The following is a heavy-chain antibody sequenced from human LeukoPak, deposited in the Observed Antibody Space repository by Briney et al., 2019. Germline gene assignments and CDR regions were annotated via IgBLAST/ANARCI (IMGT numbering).Heavy chain of an antibody. CDR3: ARRAVYYYYGMDV. Sequence: ASVKVSCKASGYTFTGYYIHWVRQGPGQRLEWMGWINPNSGGANYAQKFQGRVTMARDTSISTAYMELTRLNSDDTAVYYCARRAVYYYYGMDVWGQGSTVTVSS. CDR2: INPNSGGA. D-gene: IGHD6-25*01. J-gene: IGHJ6*02. V-gene: IGHV1-2*02. CDR1: GYTFTGYY.